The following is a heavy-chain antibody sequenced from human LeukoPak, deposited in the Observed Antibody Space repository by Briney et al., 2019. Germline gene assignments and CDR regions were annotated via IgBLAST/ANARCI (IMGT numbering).Heavy chain of an antibody. Sequence: KPSETLSLTCAVYGGSFSGYYWSWIRQPPGKGLEWIGEINHSGSTNYNPSLKSRVTISVDTSKNQFSLKLSSVTAADTAAYYCARGEGSLAYFDYWGQGTLVTVPS. CDR3: ARGEGSLAYFDY. J-gene: IGHJ4*02. V-gene: IGHV4-34*01. CDR1: GGSFSGYY. D-gene: IGHD6-13*01. CDR2: INHSGST.